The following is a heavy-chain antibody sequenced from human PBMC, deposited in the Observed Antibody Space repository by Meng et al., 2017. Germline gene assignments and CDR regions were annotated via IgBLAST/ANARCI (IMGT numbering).Heavy chain of an antibody. CDR3: ARGQNWNYFGFFDY. D-gene: IGHD1-7*01. J-gene: IGHJ4*02. CDR2: IWYDGSNK. V-gene: IGHV3-33*01. Sequence: QVQLVGCGAGVVHPGRTRPLSSAASGVTSSNYGMHCVRQAPGKGLEWVAVIWYDGSNKYYADSVKGRFTISRDNSKHTLYLQMNSLRAEDTAVYYCARGQNWNYFGFFDYWGQGTLVTVSS. CDR1: GVTSSNYG.